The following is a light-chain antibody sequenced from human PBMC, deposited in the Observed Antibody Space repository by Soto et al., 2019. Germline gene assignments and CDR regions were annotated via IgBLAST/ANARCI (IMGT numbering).Light chain of an antibody. CDR2: AAS. CDR3: QQSYTTPPS. CDR1: QSISSY. V-gene: IGKV1-39*01. J-gene: IGKJ1*01. Sequence: DIQMAQSPSSLSASVGDRVTITCRASQSISSYLNWYQQKPGKAPKLLIYAASSLQSGVPSRFSGIGSATDYTLTVSSLQREDFATYYCQQSYTTPPSFGQATKVEIK.